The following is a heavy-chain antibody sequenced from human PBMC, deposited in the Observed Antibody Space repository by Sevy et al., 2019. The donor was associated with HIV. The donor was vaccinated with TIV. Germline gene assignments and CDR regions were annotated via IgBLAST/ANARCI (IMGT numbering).Heavy chain of an antibody. CDR1: GFTFNNYW. CDR2: IKQDGSDK. CDR3: ARSWDYWGQMGY. D-gene: IGHD7-27*01. J-gene: IGHJ4*02. Sequence: GGYLRLSCAASGFTFNNYWMTLVRQAPGKGLEWVANIKQDGSDKYYMESVKGRFNISRDNTKNSLYLQLNSLRAEDTAVYYCARSWDYWGQMGYWGQGTLVTVSS. V-gene: IGHV3-7*03.